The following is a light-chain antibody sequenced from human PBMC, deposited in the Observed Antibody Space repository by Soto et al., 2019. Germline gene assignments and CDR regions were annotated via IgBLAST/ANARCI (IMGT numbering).Light chain of an antibody. Sequence: DIQMTQSPSSVSASIGDRVTISCRASQSIDTWVAWYQQKPGKAPKLLIFGASNLQSGVPSRFSGSGFGTDFTLTSSGLQPEDFATYYCQLAHSFPWTFGQGTKVEI. CDR2: GAS. V-gene: IGKV1-12*01. J-gene: IGKJ1*01. CDR1: QSIDTW. CDR3: QLAHSFPWT.